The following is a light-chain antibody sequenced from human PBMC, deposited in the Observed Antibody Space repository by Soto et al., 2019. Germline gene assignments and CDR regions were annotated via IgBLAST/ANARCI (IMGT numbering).Light chain of an antibody. Sequence: VITQSPVTLSVSLGERASLSCRASQSVNSNLAWYQQKPGQAPSLLIYGASSRATGVPARFSGSGSGTDFTLTISSLQPADFALHFCQQYKNWPAVTFGGGTKVDIK. CDR2: GAS. CDR3: QQYKNWPAVT. J-gene: IGKJ4*01. CDR1: QSVNSN. V-gene: IGKV3-15*01.